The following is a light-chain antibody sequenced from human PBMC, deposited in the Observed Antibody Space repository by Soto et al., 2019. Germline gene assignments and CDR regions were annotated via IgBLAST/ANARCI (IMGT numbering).Light chain of an antibody. CDR2: AVS. CDR1: QSVSSNY. Sequence: EIVLTQSPGTLSLSPGERATLSCRASQSVSSNYLAWYQQRPGQHPRLLIYAVSSRATGIPDRFSGSGSGTDFTLTISRLEPEDFAVYYCQQYGSSGTFGQGTKVDIK. CDR3: QQYGSSGT. J-gene: IGKJ1*01. V-gene: IGKV3-20*01.